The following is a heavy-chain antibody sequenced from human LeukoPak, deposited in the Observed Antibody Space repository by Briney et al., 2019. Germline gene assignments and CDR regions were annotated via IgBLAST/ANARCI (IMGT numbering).Heavy chain of an antibody. D-gene: IGHD6-6*01. CDR1: GGSISSGSYY. J-gene: IGHJ4*02. V-gene: IGHV4-61*02. CDR2: IYTSGST. Sequence: SETLSLTCTVSGGSISSGSYYWSWIRQPAGKGLEWIGRIYTSGSTNYNPSLKSRVTISVDMSKNQFSLKLSSVTAADTAVYYCARGPGGSSSSDFDYWGQGTLVTVSS. CDR3: ARGPGGSSSSDFDY.